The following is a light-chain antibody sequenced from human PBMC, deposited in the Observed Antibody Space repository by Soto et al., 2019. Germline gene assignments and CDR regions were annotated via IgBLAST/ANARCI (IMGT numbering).Light chain of an antibody. Sequence: QSVLTQSSSASASLGSSVKLTCTLSSGLSSYIIAWHQQQPGKAPRYLMNLEGSGSFNKGSGVPDRFSGSSSGADRYLTISNLQFEDEADYYCETWDINTHVVFGGGTKLTVL. CDR3: ETWDINTHVV. CDR1: SGLSSYI. J-gene: IGLJ2*01. CDR2: LEGSGSF. V-gene: IGLV4-60*02.